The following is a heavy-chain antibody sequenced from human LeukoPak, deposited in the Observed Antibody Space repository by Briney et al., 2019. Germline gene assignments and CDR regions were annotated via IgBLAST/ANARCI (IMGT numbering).Heavy chain of an antibody. J-gene: IGHJ4*02. CDR1: GLTFSSYA. CDR2: ISYDGSNK. Sequence: GRSLRLSCAASGLTFSSYAMHWVRQAPGKGLEWVAVISYDGSNKYYADSVKGRFTISRDNSKNTLYLQMNSLRAEDTAVYYCARDQAAAGTGYFDYWGQGTLVTVSS. D-gene: IGHD6-13*01. CDR3: ARDQAAAGTGYFDY. V-gene: IGHV3-30*04.